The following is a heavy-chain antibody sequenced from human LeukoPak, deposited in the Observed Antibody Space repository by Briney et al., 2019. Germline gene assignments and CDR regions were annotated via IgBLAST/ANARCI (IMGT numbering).Heavy chain of an antibody. CDR2: IYYSGST. V-gene: IGHV4-59*01. Sequence: SETLSLTCTVSGGSISSYYWSWIRQPPGKGLEWLGYIYYSGSTNYNPSLKSRVTISVDTSKNQFSLKLSSVTAADTAVYYCARDSWGVGFDWFSRSRANAFDIWGQGTMVTVSS. D-gene: IGHD3-9*01. J-gene: IGHJ3*02. CDR3: ARDSWGVGFDWFSRSRANAFDI. CDR1: GGSISSYY.